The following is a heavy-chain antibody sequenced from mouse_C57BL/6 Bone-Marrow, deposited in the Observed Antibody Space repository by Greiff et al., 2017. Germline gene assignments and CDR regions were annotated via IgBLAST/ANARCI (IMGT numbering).Heavy chain of an antibody. J-gene: IGHJ4*01. CDR2: INPYNGGT. CDR3: ARETGPMDY. V-gene: IGHV1-19*01. D-gene: IGHD4-1*01. Sequence: VHVKQSGPVLVKPGASVKMSCKASGYTFTDYYMNWVKQSHGKSLEWIGVINPYNGGTSYNQKFKGKATLTVDKSSSTAYMELNSLTSEDSAVYYCARETGPMDYWGQGTSVTVSS. CDR1: GYTFTDYY.